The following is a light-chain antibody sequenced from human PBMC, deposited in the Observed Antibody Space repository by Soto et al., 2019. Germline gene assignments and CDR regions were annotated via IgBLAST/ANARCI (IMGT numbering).Light chain of an antibody. Sequence: EIVLTQSPGTLSLSPGERATLSCRASQSVSSSYLAWYQQNPGQAPRLLIYGASSRATGIPDRFSDSGSGTDFTLTISRLEPEDFAVYYCQQYGSSPPWTFGQGTKVEIK. CDR3: QQYGSSPPWT. J-gene: IGKJ1*01. CDR2: GAS. CDR1: QSVSSSY. V-gene: IGKV3-20*01.